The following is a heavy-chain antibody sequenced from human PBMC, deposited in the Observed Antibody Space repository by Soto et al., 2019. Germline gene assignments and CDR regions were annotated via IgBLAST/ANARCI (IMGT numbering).Heavy chain of an antibody. J-gene: IGHJ6*02. Sequence: PGGSLRLSCAASGFTFSSYSMNWVRQAPGKGLEWVSSISSSSSCIYYADSVKGRFTISRDNAKNSLYLQMNSLRAEDTAVYYCARDQPALQYQLDHYYGMDVWGQGTTVTVSS. V-gene: IGHV3-21*01. CDR2: ISSSSSCI. CDR1: GFTFSSYS. CDR3: ARDQPALQYQLDHYYGMDV. D-gene: IGHD2-2*01.